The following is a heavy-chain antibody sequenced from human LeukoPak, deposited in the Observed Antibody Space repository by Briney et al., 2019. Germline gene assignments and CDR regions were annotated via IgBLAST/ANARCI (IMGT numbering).Heavy chain of an antibody. J-gene: IGHJ4*02. V-gene: IGHV4-61*02. CDR1: GGSISSGGYY. CDR2: IYTSGST. D-gene: IGHD4/OR15-4a*01. Sequence: PSQTLSLTCTVSGGSISSGGYYWSWIRQPAGKGLEWIGRIYTSGSTNYNPSLKSRVTISVDTSKNQFSLKLSSVTAADTAVYYCARDGYGGNPDYWGQGTLVTVSS. CDR3: ARDGYGGNPDY.